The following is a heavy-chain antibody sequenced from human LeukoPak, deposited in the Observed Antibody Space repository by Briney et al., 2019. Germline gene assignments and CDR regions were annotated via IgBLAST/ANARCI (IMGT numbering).Heavy chain of an antibody. D-gene: IGHD3-9*01. Sequence: SVKVSCKASGGTFSSYAISWVRQAPGQGLEWMGGIIPILGIANYAQKFQGRVTITADQSTSTAYMELSSLRSEDTAVYYCARGGGVDILTGFQYWGQGTLVTVSS. CDR1: GGTFSSYA. J-gene: IGHJ4*02. CDR3: ARGGGVDILTGFQY. V-gene: IGHV1-69*10. CDR2: IIPILGIA.